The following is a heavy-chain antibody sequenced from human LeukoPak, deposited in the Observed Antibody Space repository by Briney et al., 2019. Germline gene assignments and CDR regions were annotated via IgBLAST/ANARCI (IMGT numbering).Heavy chain of an antibody. V-gene: IGHV1-46*01. Sequence: GGSLRLSCAASGFTFSSYAMNWVRQAPGQGLEWMGIINPSGGSTSYAQKFQGRVTMTRDTSTSTVYMELSSLRSEDTAVYYCPRGFWGFGGLIAYFDYWGQGSLVTVSS. CDR1: GFTFSSYA. CDR2: INPSGGST. J-gene: IGHJ4*02. CDR3: PRGFWGFGGLIAYFDY. D-gene: IGHD3-16*02.